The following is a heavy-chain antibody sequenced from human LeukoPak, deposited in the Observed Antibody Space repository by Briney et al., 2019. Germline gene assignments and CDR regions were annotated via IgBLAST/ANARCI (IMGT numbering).Heavy chain of an antibody. Sequence: SETLSLTCAVYGGSFSGYYWGWIRQPPGKGLEWIGEINHSGSTNYNPSLKSRVTISVDTSKNQFPLKLSSVTAADTAVYYCARGIVVVPTAPLFMDVWGKGTTVTVSS. J-gene: IGHJ6*03. CDR3: ARGIVVVPTAPLFMDV. CDR2: INHSGST. D-gene: IGHD2-2*01. V-gene: IGHV4-34*01. CDR1: GGSFSGYY.